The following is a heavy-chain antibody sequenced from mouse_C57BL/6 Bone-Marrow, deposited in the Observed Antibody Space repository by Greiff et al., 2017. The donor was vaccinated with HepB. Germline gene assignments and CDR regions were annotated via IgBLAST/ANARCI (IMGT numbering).Heavy chain of an antibody. Sequence: EVQLQQSGPGLVKPSPSLSLTCSVTGYSITSGYYWNWIRQFPGNKLEWMGYISYDGSNNYNPSLKNRISITRDTSKNQFFLKLKSVTTEDTATYYCARDDGYEIYYAMDYWGQGTSVTVSS. D-gene: IGHD2-2*01. J-gene: IGHJ4*01. CDR3: ARDDGYEIYYAMDY. V-gene: IGHV3-6*01. CDR2: ISYDGSN. CDR1: GYSITSGYY.